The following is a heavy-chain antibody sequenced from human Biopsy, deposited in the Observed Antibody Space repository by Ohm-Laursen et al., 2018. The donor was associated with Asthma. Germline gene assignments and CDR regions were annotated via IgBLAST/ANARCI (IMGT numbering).Heavy chain of an antibody. CDR3: AKRRGYSGHDNDY. D-gene: IGHD5-12*01. Sequence: SLRLSCTATGFMFRSFGMHWVRQAPGKGLEWVAVISYDGNHKFYEDSVKGRFTISRDNSKNTLYLQMNSLRTEDTAVYYCAKRRGYSGHDNDYWGQGTLVTVSS. CDR1: GFMFRSFG. J-gene: IGHJ4*02. CDR2: ISYDGNHK. V-gene: IGHV3-30*18.